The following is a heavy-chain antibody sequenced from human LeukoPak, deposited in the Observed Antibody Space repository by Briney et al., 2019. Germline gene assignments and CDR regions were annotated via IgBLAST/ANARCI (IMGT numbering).Heavy chain of an antibody. CDR2: IYGGGDT. D-gene: IGHD4-17*01. Sequence: HPGGSLRLSCVVSGITVNGNHISWVRQAPGKGLEWVSVIYGGGDTDYGDPARGRFTISRQKTTVFLQMNSLKTEDTAVYYCATVAGDYDPAFQMWGQGTRVTVSS. V-gene: IGHV3-53*04. J-gene: IGHJ3*02. CDR3: ATVAGDYDPAFQM. CDR1: GITVNGNH.